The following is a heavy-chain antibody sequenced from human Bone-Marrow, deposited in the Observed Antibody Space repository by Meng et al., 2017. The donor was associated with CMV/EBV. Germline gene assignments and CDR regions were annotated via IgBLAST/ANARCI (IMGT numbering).Heavy chain of an antibody. Sequence: GSLRLSCTVSGGSVSSGSYYWSWIRQPPGKGLEWIGYSYYSGSTNYNPSLKSLVTISVDKSKNQFSLKLTSVTAADTAVYYCARGLRYCSSTSCYSPYYYYYYGMDVWGQGATVTIYS. CDR1: GGSVSSGSYY. D-gene: IGHD2-2*02. CDR2: SYYSGST. V-gene: IGHV4-61*01. J-gene: IGHJ6*02. CDR3: ARGLRYCSSTSCYSPYYYYYYGMDV.